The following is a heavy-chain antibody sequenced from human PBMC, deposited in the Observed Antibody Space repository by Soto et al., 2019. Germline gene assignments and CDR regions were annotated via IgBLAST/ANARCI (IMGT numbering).Heavy chain of an antibody. D-gene: IGHD3-16*02. J-gene: IGHJ3*02. Sequence: VTLKESGPVLVKPTETLTLTCTVSGFSLSNARMGVSWIRQPPGKALEWLAHIFSNDEKSYSTSLKSRLTISKATSKSQVVLTMTNMDPVDTATYYCARIGVITFGGVIAPDAFDIWGQGTMVTVSS. CDR3: ARIGVITFGGVIAPDAFDI. CDR2: IFSNDEK. CDR1: GFSLSNARMG. V-gene: IGHV2-26*01.